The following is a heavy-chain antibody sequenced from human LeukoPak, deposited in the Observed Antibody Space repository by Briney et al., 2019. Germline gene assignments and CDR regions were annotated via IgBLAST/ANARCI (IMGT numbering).Heavy chain of an antibody. CDR2: IHHAGDT. J-gene: IGHJ2*01. CDR3: ATVTGGGNVAYWYFDL. Sequence: SETLSLTCGVDGGSFTASYWSWIRQSPGKGLEWIGEIHHAGDTNYNPSLKSRVTISLDIYRAQFSLNLKSVTAADTAVYYCATVTGGGNVAYWYFDLWGHGTLVTVSS. D-gene: IGHD4-23*01. CDR1: GGSFTASY. V-gene: IGHV4-34*01.